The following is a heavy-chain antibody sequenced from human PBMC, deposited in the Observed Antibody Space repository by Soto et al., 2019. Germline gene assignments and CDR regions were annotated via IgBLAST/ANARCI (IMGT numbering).Heavy chain of an antibody. CDR1: GFPLTGYY. CDR3: ARGYPAEWLSPRGMDV. J-gene: IGHJ6*02. V-gene: IGHV1-2*04. CDR2: INPNSGGT. Sequence: GASVKVSCKASGFPLTGYYMHWVRQAPGQGLEWMGWINPNSGGTNYAQKFQGWVTMTRDTSISTAYMELSRLRSDDTAVYYCARGYPAEWLSPRGMDVWGQGTTVTVSS. D-gene: IGHD3-3*01.